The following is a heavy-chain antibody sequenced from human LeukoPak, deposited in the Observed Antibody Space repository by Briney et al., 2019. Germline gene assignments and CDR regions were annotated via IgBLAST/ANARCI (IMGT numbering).Heavy chain of an antibody. J-gene: IGHJ4*02. CDR2: ISGSGGST. CDR3: AKRSSLWSLEG. CDR1: GFTFSSYG. V-gene: IGHV3-23*01. Sequence: GGSLRLSCAASGFTFSSYGMSWVRQAPGKGLEWVSAISGSGGSTYYADSVKGRFTISRDNSKNTLYLQMNSLRAEDTAVYYCAKRSSLWSLEGWGQGTLVTVSS. D-gene: IGHD3-10*01.